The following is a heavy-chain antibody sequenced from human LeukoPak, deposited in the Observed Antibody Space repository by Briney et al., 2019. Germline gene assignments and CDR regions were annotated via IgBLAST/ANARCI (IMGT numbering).Heavy chain of an antibody. Sequence: GESLKISCQGSGYSFTSYWIGWVRQMPGKGLEWMGTIYPGDSDTRYSPPFRGQVTISADKSINTAYLQWSSLKASDTAMYYCASKKSSGWYKDAFDIWGQGTMVTVSS. CDR3: ASKKSSGWYKDAFDI. V-gene: IGHV5-51*01. J-gene: IGHJ3*02. CDR2: IYPGDSDT. D-gene: IGHD6-19*01. CDR1: GYSFTSYW.